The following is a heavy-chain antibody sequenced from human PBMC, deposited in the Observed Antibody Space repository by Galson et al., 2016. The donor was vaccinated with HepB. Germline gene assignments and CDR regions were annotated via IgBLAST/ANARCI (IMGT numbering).Heavy chain of an antibody. CDR3: TKESTTLLTAYNWFDH. D-gene: IGHD1-1*01. J-gene: IGHJ5*02. V-gene: IGHV3-30*18. CDR2: ISYDGANK. CDR1: GFTFNSYG. Sequence: SLRLSCAASGFTFNSYGMHWVRQAPGKELEWVAVISYDGANKYYGDSVQGRFTISRDNPRNTLYLQMNSLRAEDTAVYYCTKESTTLLTAYNWFDHWGQGTPVSVSS.